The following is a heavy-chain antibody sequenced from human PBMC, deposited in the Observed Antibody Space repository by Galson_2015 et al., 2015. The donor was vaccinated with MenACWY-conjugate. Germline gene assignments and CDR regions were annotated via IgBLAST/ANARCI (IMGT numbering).Heavy chain of an antibody. D-gene: IGHD3-16*01. V-gene: IGHV3-48*02. CDR2: ISSGSNSI. CDR3: ARAGGIDY. Sequence: LRLSCAASGFTFSTYTMNWVRQAPGKGLEWVSFISSGSNSIYYADSVKGRFTISRDNAKNSLYLQMDSLRDEDTAVYYCARAGGIDYWGQGALVTVSS. CDR1: GFTFSTYT. J-gene: IGHJ4*02.